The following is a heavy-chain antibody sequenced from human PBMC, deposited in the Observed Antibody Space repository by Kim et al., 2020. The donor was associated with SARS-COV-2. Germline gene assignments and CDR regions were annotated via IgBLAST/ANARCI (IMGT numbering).Heavy chain of an antibody. Sequence: GGSLRLSCTASGFTFSSHAMNWVRQAPGKGLEWVSFITSSSSYIFYADSVKGRFTISRANAKNSLYLQMDSLRAEDTAVYYCASDRRWDYLGTMPDTYYFYVMDVWGQGPTVTVSS. CDR2: ITSSSSYI. J-gene: IGHJ6*02. D-gene: IGHD1-7*01. V-gene: IGHV3-21*01. CDR1: GFTFSSHA. CDR3: ASDRRWDYLGTMPDTYYFYVMDV.